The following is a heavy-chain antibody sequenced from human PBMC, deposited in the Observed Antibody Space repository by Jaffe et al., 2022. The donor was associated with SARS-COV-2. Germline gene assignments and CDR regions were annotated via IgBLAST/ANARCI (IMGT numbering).Heavy chain of an antibody. CDR2: INPNSGGT. CDR1: GYTFTGYY. CDR3: ARAGLGSRGGEWFDP. Sequence: QVQLVQSGAEVKKPGASVKVSCKASGYTFTGYYMHWVRQAPGQGLEWMGWINPNSGGTNYAQKFQGRVTMTRDTSISTAYMELSRLRSDDTAVYYCARAGLGSRGGEWFDPWGQGTLVTVSS. V-gene: IGHV1-2*02. J-gene: IGHJ5*02. D-gene: IGHD3-10*01.